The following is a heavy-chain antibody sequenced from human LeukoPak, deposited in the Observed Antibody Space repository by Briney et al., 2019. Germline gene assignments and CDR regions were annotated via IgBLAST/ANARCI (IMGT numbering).Heavy chain of an antibody. CDR1: GGSISSYY. J-gene: IGHJ5*02. V-gene: IGHV4-4*07. D-gene: IGHD3-10*01. CDR3: AGEIAMVRGVIVP. Sequence: PSETLSLTCTVSGGSISSYYWSWIRQPAGKGLEWIGRIYTSGSTNYNPSLKSRVTMSVDTSKDQFSLKLSSVTAADTAVYYCAGEIAMVRGVIVPWGQGTLVTVSS. CDR2: IYTSGST.